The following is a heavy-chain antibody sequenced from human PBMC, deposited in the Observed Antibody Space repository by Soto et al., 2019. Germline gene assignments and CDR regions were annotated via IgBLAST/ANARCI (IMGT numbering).Heavy chain of an antibody. Sequence: SLRLSCAASGFTFSSYGMHWVRQAPGKGLEWVAVISYDGSNKYYADSVKGRFTISRDNSKNTLYLQMNSLRAEDTAVYYCAKLAYCGGDCYSEPYYFDYWGQGTLVTVSS. CDR1: GFTFSSYG. CDR2: ISYDGSNK. J-gene: IGHJ4*02. D-gene: IGHD2-21*02. CDR3: AKLAYCGGDCYSEPYYFDY. V-gene: IGHV3-30*18.